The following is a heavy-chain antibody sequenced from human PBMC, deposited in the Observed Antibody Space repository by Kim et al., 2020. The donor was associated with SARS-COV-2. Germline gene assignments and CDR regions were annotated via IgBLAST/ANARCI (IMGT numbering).Heavy chain of an antibody. CDR3: ARKGPSRYFDL. J-gene: IGHJ2*01. D-gene: IGHD2-2*01. Sequence: TNSHPSLTSRVTISGDTSKNQFSLKRSSVTAADTAVYYCARKGPSRYFDLWGRGTLVTVSS. V-gene: IGHV4-34*01. CDR2: T.